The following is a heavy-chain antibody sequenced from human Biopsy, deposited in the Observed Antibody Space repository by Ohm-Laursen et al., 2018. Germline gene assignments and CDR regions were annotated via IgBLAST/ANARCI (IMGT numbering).Heavy chain of an antibody. V-gene: IGHV4-61*01. CDR1: GASVTSGSHY. J-gene: IGHJ2*01. CDR2: IYFTGRT. Sequence: TLSLTCTVSGASVTSGSHYWSWIRQPPGKALEWIGYIYFTGRTSYNPSLKSRVTMSVNTSKKQFSLRLSSLTAADTAVYYCASAGYNPDWNFDLWGRGTRVTVSS. D-gene: IGHD5-24*01. CDR3: ASAGYNPDWNFDL.